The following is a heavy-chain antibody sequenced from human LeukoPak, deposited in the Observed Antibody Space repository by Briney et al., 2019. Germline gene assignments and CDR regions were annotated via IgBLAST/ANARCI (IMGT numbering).Heavy chain of an antibody. Sequence: SETLSLTCTVSGGSISGGTYLWGWIRQPPGKGLEWIGSTSYSGTTYYNPSLKGRVTVSLDTSRDQFSLKLSSVTAADTAVYYCARIQRLELYSSSWYGEGDYWGQGTLVTVSS. CDR2: TSYSGTT. CDR3: ARIQRLELYSSSWYGEGDY. V-gene: IGHV4-39*01. J-gene: IGHJ4*02. CDR1: GGSISGGTYL. D-gene: IGHD6-13*01.